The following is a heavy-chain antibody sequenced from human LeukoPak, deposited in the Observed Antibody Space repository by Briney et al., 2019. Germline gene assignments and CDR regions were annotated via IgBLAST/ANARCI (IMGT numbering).Heavy chain of an antibody. Sequence: ASVKVSCKASGYTFTGYYMHWVRQAPGQGLEWMGWINPNSGGTNYAQKFQGWVTMTRDTFISTAYMELSRLRSDDTAVYYCARDLGSSSWYVVSYWGQGTLVTVSS. CDR1: GYTFTGYY. CDR2: INPNSGGT. J-gene: IGHJ4*02. D-gene: IGHD6-13*01. CDR3: ARDLGSSSWYVVSY. V-gene: IGHV1-2*04.